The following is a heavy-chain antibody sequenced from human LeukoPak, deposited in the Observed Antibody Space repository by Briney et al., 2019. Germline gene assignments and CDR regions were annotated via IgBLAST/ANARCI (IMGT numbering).Heavy chain of an antibody. CDR3: ARDGGSYGGQYAFDI. CDR2: INHSGST. D-gene: IGHD1-26*01. J-gene: IGHJ3*02. Sequence: SETLSLTCAVYGGSFSGYYWSWIRQPPGKGLEWIGEINHSGSTNYNPSLKSRVTISVDTSKNQFSLKLSSVTAADTAAYYCARDGGSYGGQYAFDIWGQGTMVTVSS. V-gene: IGHV4-34*01. CDR1: GGSFSGYY.